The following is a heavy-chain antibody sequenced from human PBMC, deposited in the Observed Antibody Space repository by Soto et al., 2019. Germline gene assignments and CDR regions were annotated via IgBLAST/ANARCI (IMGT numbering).Heavy chain of an antibody. V-gene: IGHV1-2*02. CDR3: AREPLFGVVIMDYYYGMDV. Sequence: ASVKVSCKXSGYTFTGYYMHWVRQAPGQGLEWMGWINPNSGGTNYAQKFQGRVTMTRDTSISTAYMELSRLRSDDTAVYYCAREPLFGVVIMDYYYGMDVWGQGTTVTVSS. CDR1: GYTFTGYY. J-gene: IGHJ6*02. CDR2: INPNSGGT. D-gene: IGHD3-3*01.